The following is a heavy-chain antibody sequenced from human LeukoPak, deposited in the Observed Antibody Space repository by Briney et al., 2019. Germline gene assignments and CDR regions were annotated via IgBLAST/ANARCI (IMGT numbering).Heavy chain of an antibody. V-gene: IGHV1-69*05. CDR2: IIPIFGTA. CDR1: GGTFSSYA. D-gene: IGHD5-18*01. CDR3: ATYKWIQLWLPGIHPLDY. J-gene: IGHJ4*02. Sequence: SVKVSCKASGGTFSSYAISWVRQAPGQGLEWMGGIIPIFGTANYAQKFQGRVTITTDESTSTAYMELSSLRSEDTAVYYCATYKWIQLWLPGIHPLDYWGQGTLVTVSS.